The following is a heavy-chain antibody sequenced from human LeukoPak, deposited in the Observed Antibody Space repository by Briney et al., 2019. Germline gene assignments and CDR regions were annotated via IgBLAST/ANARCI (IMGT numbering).Heavy chain of an antibody. D-gene: IGHD2-21*02. Sequence: PGGSLRLSCAASGFTFSSYAMHWVRQAPGKGLEWVAVISYDGSNKNYADSVKGRFTISRDNSKNTLYLQMNSLRAEDTAVYYCGRDEGDSANDYWGQGTLVTVSS. CDR1: GFTFSSYA. J-gene: IGHJ4*02. CDR3: GRDEGDSANDY. CDR2: ISYDGSNK. V-gene: IGHV3-30*04.